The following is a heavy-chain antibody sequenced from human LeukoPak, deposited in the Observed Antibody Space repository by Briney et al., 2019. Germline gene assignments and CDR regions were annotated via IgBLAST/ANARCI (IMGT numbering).Heavy chain of an antibody. Sequence: SQTLSLTCTVSGGSISSGSYYWSWIRQPAGKGLEWIGRIYTSWSTNYNPSLKSRVTISVDTSKNQFSLTLSSVTAADTAVYYCARGVGYCSSTSCYHYYGMDVWGQGTTVTVSS. D-gene: IGHD2-2*03. J-gene: IGHJ6*02. CDR1: GGSISSGSYY. CDR2: IYTSWST. CDR3: ARGVGYCSSTSCYHYYGMDV. V-gene: IGHV4-61*02.